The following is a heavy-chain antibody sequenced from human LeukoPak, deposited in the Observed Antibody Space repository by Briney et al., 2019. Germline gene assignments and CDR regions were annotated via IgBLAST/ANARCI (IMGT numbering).Heavy chain of an antibody. CDR2: IKQDGSKK. CDR1: GFPFSSYW. CDR3: ARDFSGYDEMIDY. Sequence: PGGSLRLSCVASGFPFSSYWMTWVRQAPGKGLEWVANIKQDGSKKSYVDSVKGRFTISRDNAKNSLYLQMNSLRAEDTAVYYCARDFSGYDEMIDYWGQGTLVTVSS. V-gene: IGHV3-7*01. J-gene: IGHJ4*02. D-gene: IGHD5-12*01.